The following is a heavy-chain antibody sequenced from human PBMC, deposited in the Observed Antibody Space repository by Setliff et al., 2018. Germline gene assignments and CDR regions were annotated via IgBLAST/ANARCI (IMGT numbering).Heavy chain of an antibody. CDR3: ARGRDVFPVPPYMDV. D-gene: IGHD3-10*02. CDR1: GGSFSDFY. J-gene: IGHJ6*03. Sequence: SETLSLTCAVYGGSFSDFYWIWIRQPPGEGLEWIGEITHRRVTTYNPSLQSRAAISLDASKRRFSLKLGSVSAADTAVYYCARGRDVFPVPPYMDVWAEGTTVTVSS. CDR2: ITHRRVT. V-gene: IGHV4-34*01.